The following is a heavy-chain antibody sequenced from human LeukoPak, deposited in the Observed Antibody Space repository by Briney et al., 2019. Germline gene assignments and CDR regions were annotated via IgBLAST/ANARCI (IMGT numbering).Heavy chain of an antibody. V-gene: IGHV4-39*07. CDR1: AGSISSSSYY. Sequence: PSETLSLTCTVSAGSISSSSYYWGWIRQPPGKGLEWIGSNSGSTHYNPSLKSRVTISVDTSKNQFSLKLSSVTAADTAVYYCARDGEMGTIENYFDYWGQGTLVTVSS. CDR2: NSGST. CDR3: ARDGEMGTIENYFDY. D-gene: IGHD5-24*01. J-gene: IGHJ4*02.